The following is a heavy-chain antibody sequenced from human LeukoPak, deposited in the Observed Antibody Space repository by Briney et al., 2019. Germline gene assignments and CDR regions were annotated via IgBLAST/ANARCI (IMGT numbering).Heavy chain of an antibody. D-gene: IGHD3-22*01. CDR1: GFTFSSYG. J-gene: IGHJ3*02. Sequence: PGGSLRLSCAASGFTFSSYGMSWVRQAPGKGLEWVSAISGSGGSTYYADSVKGRFTISRDNSKNTLYLQMNSLRAEDTAVYYCARARGDYYDSSNAFDIWGQGTMVTVSS. CDR3: ARARGDYYDSSNAFDI. V-gene: IGHV3-23*01. CDR2: ISGSGGST.